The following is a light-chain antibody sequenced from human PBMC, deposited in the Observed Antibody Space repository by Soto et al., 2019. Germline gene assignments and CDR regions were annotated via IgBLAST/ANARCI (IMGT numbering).Light chain of an antibody. J-gene: IGKJ4*01. CDR2: WAS. V-gene: IGKV4-1*01. Sequence: DIVMTQSPDSLAVSLGERATINCKSSQSVLYSSNHKNYLAWYQQKPGQPPKLLIYWASTRESGVPDRFSGSGSGTDFTLTISSLQAEDVAVYYCQQYYTTPRTFGGGTKVDI. CDR3: QQYYTTPRT. CDR1: QSVLYSSNHKNY.